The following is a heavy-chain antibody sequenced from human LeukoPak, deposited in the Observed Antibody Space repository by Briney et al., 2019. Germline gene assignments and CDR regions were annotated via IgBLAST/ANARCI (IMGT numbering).Heavy chain of an antibody. CDR1: GFSFSDYV. V-gene: IGHV3-30-3*01. D-gene: IGHD3-10*01. CDR2: IATDGGER. Sequence: TGGSLRLSCAGSGFSFSDYVMHWVRQAPGKGLEWVALIATDGGERYYADSVKGRFTISRDNSKNTLYLQMNSLRAEDTAVYYCARDPPGSGSLPVGYWGQGTLVTVSS. CDR3: ARDPPGSGSLPVGY. J-gene: IGHJ4*02.